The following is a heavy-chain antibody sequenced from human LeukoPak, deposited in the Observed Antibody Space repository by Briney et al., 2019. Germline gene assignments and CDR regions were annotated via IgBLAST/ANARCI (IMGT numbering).Heavy chain of an antibody. CDR2: INPNSGGT. Sequence: ASVKVSCKASGYTFTGYYMHWVRQAPGQGLEWMGWINPNSGGTNYAQKFQGRVTMTRDTSISTAYMELSRLRSDDTAVYYCARDSATAVALDYYYYYMDVWGKGTTVTTSS. D-gene: IGHD6-19*01. J-gene: IGHJ6*03. CDR1: GYTFTGYY. V-gene: IGHV1-2*02. CDR3: ARDSATAVALDYYYYYMDV.